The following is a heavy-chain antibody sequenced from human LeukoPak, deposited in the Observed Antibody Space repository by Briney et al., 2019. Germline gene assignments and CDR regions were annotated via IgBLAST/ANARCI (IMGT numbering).Heavy chain of an antibody. D-gene: IGHD5-12*01. Sequence: GGSLRLSCAASRFTFSSYGMSWVRQAPGKGLEWVSSISGSGGSTYYADSVKGRFTISRDNSKNTLYLQMNSLRDEDTAVYYCAKVGYSGYEWGQGTLVTVSS. V-gene: IGHV3-23*01. CDR2: ISGSGGST. CDR1: RFTFSSYG. CDR3: AKVGYSGYE. J-gene: IGHJ4*02.